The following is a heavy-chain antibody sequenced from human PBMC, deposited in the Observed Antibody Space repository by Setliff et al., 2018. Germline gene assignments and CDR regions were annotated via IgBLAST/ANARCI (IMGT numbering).Heavy chain of an antibody. D-gene: IGHD3-3*01. CDR2: IGVYSGNT. Sequence: ASVKVSCKASGYTFRQSIVSWVRQAPGQGLEWLGWIGVYSGNTYSAQRFQGRVSLTTDESTNTAYLELRGLRSDDTAVYYCMRLVRFCARTVCQRTAGDEAWGQGTLVTVSS. V-gene: IGHV1-18*01. CDR3: MRLVRFCARTVCQRTAGDEA. J-gene: IGHJ5*02. CDR1: GYTFRQSI.